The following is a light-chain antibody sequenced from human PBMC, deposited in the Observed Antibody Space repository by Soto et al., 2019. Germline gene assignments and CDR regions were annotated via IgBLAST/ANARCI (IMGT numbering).Light chain of an antibody. V-gene: IGLV1-40*01. Sequence: QLVLTQPPSVSGAPGQRVTISCTGSSSNIGAGYDVHWYQQLPGTAPKLLIYGNINRPSGVPDRFSGSKSGTSASLAITGLQAEDEADYYCQSYDSGLVFGGGTKLTVL. CDR3: QSYDSGLV. J-gene: IGLJ2*01. CDR1: SSNIGAGYD. CDR2: GNI.